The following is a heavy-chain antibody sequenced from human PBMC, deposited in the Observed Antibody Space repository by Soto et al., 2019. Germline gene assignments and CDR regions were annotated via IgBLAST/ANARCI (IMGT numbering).Heavy chain of an antibody. Sequence: PSETLSLTCAVYCGSFSGYYWSWIRQPPGKGLEWIGEINHSGSTNYNPSLKSRVTISVDTSKNQFSLKLSSVTAADTAVYYCARGGGTEYCSSTSCYRSDYYYGMDVWGQGTTVTVSS. J-gene: IGHJ6*02. CDR3: ARGGGTEYCSSTSCYRSDYYYGMDV. V-gene: IGHV4-34*01. CDR2: INHSGST. D-gene: IGHD2-2*01. CDR1: CGSFSGYY.